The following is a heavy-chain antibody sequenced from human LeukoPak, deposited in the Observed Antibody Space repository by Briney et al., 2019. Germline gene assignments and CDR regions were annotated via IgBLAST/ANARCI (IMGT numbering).Heavy chain of an antibody. CDR2: INHSGST. D-gene: IGHD6-6*01. CDR3: ARGQYSSSSFDY. CDR1: GGSFSGYY. Sequence: PSETLSLTCAVYGGSFSGYYWSWIRQPPGKWLEWIGEINHSGSTNYNPSLKSRVTISVDTSKNQFSLKLSSVTAADTAVYYCARGQYSSSSFDYWGQGTLVTVSS. V-gene: IGHV4-34*01. J-gene: IGHJ4*02.